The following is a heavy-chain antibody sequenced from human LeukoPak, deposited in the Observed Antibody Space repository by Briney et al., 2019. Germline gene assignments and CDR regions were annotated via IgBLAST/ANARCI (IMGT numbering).Heavy chain of an antibody. CDR3: AKAWAAAGTFAS. CDR1: GFTFSSYA. V-gene: IGHV3-23*01. D-gene: IGHD6-13*01. CDR2: IIGSGGDT. J-gene: IGHJ4*02. Sequence: HPGGSLRLSCAASGFTFSSYAMSWVRQAPGKGLEWVSTIIGSGGDTYYADSVKGRFTISRDTSKNTLYLQMKSLRAEDTAVYYCAKAWAAAGTFASWGQGTLVTVSS.